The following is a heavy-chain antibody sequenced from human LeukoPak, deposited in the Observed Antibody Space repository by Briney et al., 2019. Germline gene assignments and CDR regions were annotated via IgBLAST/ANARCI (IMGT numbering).Heavy chain of an antibody. CDR2: IYYSGST. J-gene: IGHJ3*02. D-gene: IGHD6-19*01. V-gene: IGHV4-39*07. Sequence: SETLSLTCTVSGGSISSSSYYWGWIRQPPGKGLEWIGSIYYSGSTYYNPSLKSRVTISVDTSKNQFSLKLSSVTAADTAVYYCLVGGGRWQWLGHDAFDIWGQGTMVTVSS. CDR3: LVGGGRWQWLGHDAFDI. CDR1: GGSISSSSYY.